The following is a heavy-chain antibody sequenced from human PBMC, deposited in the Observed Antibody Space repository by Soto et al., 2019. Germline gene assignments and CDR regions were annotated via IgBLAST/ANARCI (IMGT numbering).Heavy chain of an antibody. Sequence: PSETLSLTCTVSGGSISSSSDYWGWIRQPPGKGLEWIGTIYYSGSTYYNPSLKSRATISVDTSKNQFSLKLSSVTAADTAVYYCARDPGSGSYYGWFDPWGQGTLVTVSS. CDR3: ARDPGSGSYYGWFDP. CDR1: GGSISSSSDY. CDR2: IYYSGST. D-gene: IGHD3-10*01. V-gene: IGHV4-39*07. J-gene: IGHJ5*02.